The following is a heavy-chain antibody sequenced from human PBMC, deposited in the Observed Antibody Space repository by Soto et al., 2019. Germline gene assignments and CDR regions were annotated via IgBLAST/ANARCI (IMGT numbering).Heavy chain of an antibody. J-gene: IGHJ4*02. CDR3: ARAVYSSSWSFDY. Sequence: SGGSLRLSCAASGFTFSSYSMNWVRQAPGKGLEWVSYISSSSSTIYYADSVKGRFTISRDNATNSLYLQMNSLRFEVTAVYYCARAVYSSSWSFDYWGQGTLVTVSS. V-gene: IGHV3-48*01. CDR2: ISSSSSTI. CDR1: GFTFSSYS. D-gene: IGHD6-13*01.